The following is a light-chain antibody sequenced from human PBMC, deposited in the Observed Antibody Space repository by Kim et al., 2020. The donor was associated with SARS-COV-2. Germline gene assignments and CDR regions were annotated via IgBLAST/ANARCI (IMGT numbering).Light chain of an antibody. Sequence: ASVGDRVTITCRASQGTGRFLAWYQQKPGKAPRVLIYDASTLQSGVPSRFSGSGSGTDFTLTISSLQPEDFATYYCQQLSNYPITFGQGTRLEIK. CDR3: QQLSNYPIT. CDR2: DAS. V-gene: IGKV1-9*01. J-gene: IGKJ5*01. CDR1: QGTGRF.